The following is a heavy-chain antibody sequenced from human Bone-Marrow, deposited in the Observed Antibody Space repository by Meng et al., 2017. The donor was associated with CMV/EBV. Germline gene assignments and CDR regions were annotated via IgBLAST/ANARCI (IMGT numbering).Heavy chain of an antibody. V-gene: IGHV4-38-2*02. J-gene: IGHJ5*02. CDR3: AILPGGGWFDP. D-gene: IGHD3-16*01. CDR1: GYSISSGYY. CDR2: IYHSGST. Sequence: GSLRLSCTVSGYSISSGYYWGWIRQPPGKGLEWIGSIYHSGSTYYNPSLKSRVTISVDTSKNQFSLKLSSVTAAGTAVYYCAILPGGGWFDPWGQGTRVTVSS.